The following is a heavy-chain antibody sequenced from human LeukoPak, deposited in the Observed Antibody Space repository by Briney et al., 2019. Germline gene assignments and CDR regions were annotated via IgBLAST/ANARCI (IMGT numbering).Heavy chain of an antibody. J-gene: IGHJ6*03. CDR2: IKSKTDGGTT. V-gene: IGHV3-15*01. Sequence: GGSLRLPCAASGFTFSNAWMSWVRQAPGKGLEWVGRIKSKTDGGTTDYAAPVKGRFTISRDDSKNTLYLQMNSLKTEDTAVYYCTTPPPVAGYYYYYYMDVWGKGTTVTVSS. CDR3: TTPPPVAGYYYYYYMDV. D-gene: IGHD6-19*01. CDR1: GFTFSNAW.